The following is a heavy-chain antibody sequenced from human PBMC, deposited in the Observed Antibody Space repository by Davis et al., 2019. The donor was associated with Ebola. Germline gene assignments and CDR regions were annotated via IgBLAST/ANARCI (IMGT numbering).Heavy chain of an antibody. CDR2: ISWNSGSI. V-gene: IGHV3-9*01. J-gene: IGHJ4*02. CDR3: AKDISVEIWHLGEFDY. D-gene: IGHD3-16*01. Sequence: LSLTCAASGFTFDDYAMHWVRQAPGKGLEWVSGISWNSGSIGYADSVKGRFTISRDNAKNSLYLQMNSLRAEDTALYYCAKDISVEIWHLGEFDYWGQGTLVTVSS. CDR1: GFTFDDYA.